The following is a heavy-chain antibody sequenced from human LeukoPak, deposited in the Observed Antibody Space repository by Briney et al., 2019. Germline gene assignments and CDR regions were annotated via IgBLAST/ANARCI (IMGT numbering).Heavy chain of an antibody. D-gene: IGHD6-19*01. J-gene: IGHJ3*02. CDR2: IKQGGSEK. V-gene: IGHV3-7*01. CDR3: ARVQVSDGSSLYRAFDI. Sequence: GGSLRLSCAGSGFIFSSYWMSWVRQAPGKGLEWVANIKQGGSEKYYVDSVKGRFTISRDNAKNSLYLQMNSLRAEDTAVYYCARVQVSDGSSLYRAFDIWGQGTMVTVSS. CDR1: GFIFSSYW.